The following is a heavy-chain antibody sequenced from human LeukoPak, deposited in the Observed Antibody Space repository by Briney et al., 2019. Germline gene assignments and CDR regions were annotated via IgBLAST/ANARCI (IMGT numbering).Heavy chain of an antibody. CDR1: GFTFSSYW. V-gene: IGHV3-7*03. Sequence: PGGXXRLACAAAGFTFSSYWMSWVRQAPGKXRXWVANIKQDGSEKYYVDSVKGRFTISRDNAKNSLYLQMNSLRAEDTAVYYCAGATRWLQWNYWGQGTLVTVSS. CDR2: IKQDGSEK. CDR3: AGATRWLQWNY. J-gene: IGHJ4*02. D-gene: IGHD5-24*01.